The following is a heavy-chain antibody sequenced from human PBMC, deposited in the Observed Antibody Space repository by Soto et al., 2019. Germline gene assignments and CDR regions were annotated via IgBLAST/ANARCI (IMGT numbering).Heavy chain of an antibody. V-gene: IGHV4-61*01. CDR2: IYYSGST. D-gene: IGHD2-15*01. CDR3: ASGVVVAATRSYYYYGMDV. J-gene: IGHJ6*02. CDR1: GGSVSSGSYD. Sequence: SETLSLTCTFSGGSVSSGSYDWSWIRQPRGKGLEWIGYIYYSGSTNYNPSLKSRVTISVDTSKNQFSLKLSSVTAADTAVYYCASGVVVAATRSYYYYGMDVWGQGTTVTVSS.